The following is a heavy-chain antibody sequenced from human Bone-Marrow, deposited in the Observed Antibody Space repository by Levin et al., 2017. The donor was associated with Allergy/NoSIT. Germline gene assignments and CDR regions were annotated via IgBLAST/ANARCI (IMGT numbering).Heavy chain of an antibody. CDR2: INSDGSTI. Sequence: LSLTCAGSGFTFGSYWVHWVRQAPGKGPVWVSRINSDGSTINYADSVKGRFTISRDNAKNTLYLQMNSLTVEDTAVYYCTRAGNYRFDYWGQGTLVTVSS. CDR3: TRAGNYRFDY. J-gene: IGHJ4*02. CDR1: GFTFGSYW. D-gene: IGHD1-7*01. V-gene: IGHV3-74*01.